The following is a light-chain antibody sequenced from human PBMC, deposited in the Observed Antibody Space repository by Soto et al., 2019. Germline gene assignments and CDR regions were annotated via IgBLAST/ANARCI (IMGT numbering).Light chain of an antibody. Sequence: QCALTQPASVSGSPGQSITISCTGTSSDVGSYNLVSWYQQHPGKAPKLMIYEVSKRPSGVSNRLSGSKSGNTASLTISGLQAEDEADYYCCSYAGSSTFYVFGTGTKVTVL. J-gene: IGLJ1*01. CDR1: SSDVGSYNL. V-gene: IGLV2-23*02. CDR3: CSYAGSSTFYV. CDR2: EVS.